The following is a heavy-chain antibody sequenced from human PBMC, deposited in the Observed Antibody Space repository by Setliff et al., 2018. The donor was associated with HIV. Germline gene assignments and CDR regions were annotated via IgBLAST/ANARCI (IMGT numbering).Heavy chain of an antibody. CDR3: AGAHFFWDRNLPQRYYYYMDV. Sequence: RLSCAASGFTFSSYAMSWVRQAPGKGLEWVSAISGSGGSTYYADSVKGRFTISRDNSKNTLYLQINSLRVEDTALYYCAGAHFFWDRNLPQRYYYYMDVWGKGTTVTVSS. V-gene: IGHV3-23*01. CDR1: GFTFSSYA. D-gene: IGHD3-16*01. CDR2: ISGSGGST. J-gene: IGHJ6*03.